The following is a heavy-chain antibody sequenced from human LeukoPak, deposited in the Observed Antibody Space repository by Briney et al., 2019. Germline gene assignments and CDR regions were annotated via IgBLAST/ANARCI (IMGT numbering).Heavy chain of an antibody. CDR3: ARDGSSVPYNWFDP. Sequence: GGSLRLSCAASGFTFSSYSMNWVRQAPGKGLEWVSSISSSSYIYYADSAKGRFTISRDNAKNSLYLQMNSLRAEDTAVYYCARDGSSVPYNWFDPWGQGTLVTVSS. CDR2: ISSSSYI. CDR1: GFTFSSYS. V-gene: IGHV3-21*01. J-gene: IGHJ5*02. D-gene: IGHD6-6*01.